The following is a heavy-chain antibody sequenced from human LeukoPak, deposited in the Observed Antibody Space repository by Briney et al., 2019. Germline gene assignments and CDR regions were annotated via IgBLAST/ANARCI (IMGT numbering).Heavy chain of an antibody. CDR3: AKDPWSVDNVH. CDR2: ISGSGGST. D-gene: IGHD2-2*03. Sequence: GGSLRLSCAASGFTFSSYAMSWVRRAPGKGLEWVSAISGSGGSTYYADSVKGRFTISRDNSKNTLYLQMNSLRAEDTAVYYCAKDPWSVDNVHWGQGTLVTVSS. J-gene: IGHJ4*02. CDR1: GFTFSSYA. V-gene: IGHV3-23*01.